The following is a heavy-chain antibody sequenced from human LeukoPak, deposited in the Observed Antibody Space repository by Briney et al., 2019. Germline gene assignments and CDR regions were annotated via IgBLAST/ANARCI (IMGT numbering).Heavy chain of an antibody. J-gene: IGHJ4*02. D-gene: IGHD6-13*01. CDR2: ISYDGSNK. CDR3: ARGKAAAPATLDY. CDR1: GFTFSSYG. V-gene: IGHV3-30*03. Sequence: GRSLRLSCAASGFTFSSYGMHWVRQAPGKGLEWVAVISYDGSNKYYADSVKGRFTISRDNSTNTLYLQMNSLRAEDTAVYYCARGKAAAPATLDYWGQGTLVTVSS.